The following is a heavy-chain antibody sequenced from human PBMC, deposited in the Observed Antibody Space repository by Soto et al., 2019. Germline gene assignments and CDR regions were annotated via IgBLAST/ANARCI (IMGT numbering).Heavy chain of an antibody. CDR3: ARVLGWFGSGASSLIFDF. CDR1: GGSVRSGSYY. J-gene: IGHJ4*02. D-gene: IGHD3-10*01. CDR2: IYYTGGT. V-gene: IGHV4-61*01. Sequence: QVQLQESGPGLVRRSETLSLTCSVSGGSVRSGSYYWAWIRQPAGKALEWIGHIYYTGGTHYNPPLATRVTMSIDISIRQLSLRLKSATAADTAVYYCARVLGWFGSGASSLIFDFWGQGVLVTVSS.